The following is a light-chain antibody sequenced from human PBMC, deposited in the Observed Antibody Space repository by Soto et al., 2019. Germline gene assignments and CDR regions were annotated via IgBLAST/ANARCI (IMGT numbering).Light chain of an antibody. CDR2: DAS. CDR1: QSVSSS. J-gene: IGKJ1*01. V-gene: IGKV3-11*01. Sequence: EIVLTQSPATLSLSPGERATLSCRASQSVSSSFGWYHQNPGQPPRLLIYDASKRVTAIPARFSGSGFGTEFTLTISILAREDYAVYYCQRRSDGWRFDQGPKVEIK. CDR3: QRRSDGWR.